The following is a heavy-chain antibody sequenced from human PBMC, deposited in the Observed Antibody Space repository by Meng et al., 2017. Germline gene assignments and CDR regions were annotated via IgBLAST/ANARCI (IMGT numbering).Heavy chain of an antibody. CDR2: IYYSVST. CDR1: GGSISSSSYY. Sequence: SETLSLTCTVSGGSISSSSYYWGWIRQPPGTGLEWIGSIYYSVSTYYNPSLKSRVTISVDTSKNQFSLKLSSVTAADTAVYYCARDLIVVVPAAINYYYYGMDVWGQGTMVTVSS. D-gene: IGHD2-2*01. CDR3: ARDLIVVVPAAINYYYYGMDV. J-gene: IGHJ6*02. V-gene: IGHV4-39*07.